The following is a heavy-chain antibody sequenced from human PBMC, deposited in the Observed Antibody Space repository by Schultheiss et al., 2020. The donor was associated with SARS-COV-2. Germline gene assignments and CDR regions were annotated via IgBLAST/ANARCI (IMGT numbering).Heavy chain of an antibody. CDR3: ARGILQYCSGGTCPLFY. V-gene: IGHV3-11*01. CDR2: VDSSGNTK. CDR1: GFTFSDFY. J-gene: IGHJ4*02. Sequence: GGSLRLSCAASGFTFSDFYMSWIRQAPGKGLEWVSYVDSSGNTKYYADSLQGRFTISRDKTKNSVFLQMDSLRAEDTAIYYCARGILQYCSGGTCPLFYWGQGTLVTVSS. D-gene: IGHD2-15*01.